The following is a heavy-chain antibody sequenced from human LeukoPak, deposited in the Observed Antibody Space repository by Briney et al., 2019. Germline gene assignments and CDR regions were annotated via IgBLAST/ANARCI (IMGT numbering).Heavy chain of an antibody. CDR2: IYYSGNT. CDR1: GDSISTSNSY. Sequence: SETLSLTCAVSGDSISTSNSYWGWIRRPPGKGLEWVGSIYYSGNTYYNPSLKSRVTISVDTSKNQFSLKLTSVTAGDTAVYYCARQTGVGLFILPGGQGTLVTVSS. CDR3: ARQTGVGLFILP. J-gene: IGHJ4*02. D-gene: IGHD3-3*01. V-gene: IGHV4-39*01.